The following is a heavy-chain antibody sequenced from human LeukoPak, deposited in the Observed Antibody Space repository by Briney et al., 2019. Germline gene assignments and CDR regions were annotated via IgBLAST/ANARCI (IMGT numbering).Heavy chain of an antibody. V-gene: IGHV6-1*01. CDR3: ARDVGTAGWHTFDY. D-gene: IGHD3-9*01. CDR2: TYYRSKWYN. Sequence: SQTLSLTCAISGDSVSSNNGAWNWIRQSPSRGLEWLGRTYYRSKWYNDYAESLISRITISPVTSKNQFSLQLYSVTPEDTAVYYCARDVGTAGWHTFDYWGQGTLVTVS. J-gene: IGHJ4*02. CDR1: GDSVSSNNGA.